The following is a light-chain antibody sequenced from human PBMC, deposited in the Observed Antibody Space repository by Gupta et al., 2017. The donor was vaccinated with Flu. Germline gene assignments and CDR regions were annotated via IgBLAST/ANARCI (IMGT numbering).Light chain of an antibody. CDR3: GTWDSSLSAV. Sequence: PSVSAAPGQKVTISCSGSSSNIGNNYVSWYQQLPGTAPKLLIYDNNKRPSGIPDRFSGSKSGTSATLGITGLQTGDEADYYCGTWDSSLSAVFGGGTKLTVL. CDR1: SSNIGNNY. V-gene: IGLV1-51*01. J-gene: IGLJ3*02. CDR2: DNN.